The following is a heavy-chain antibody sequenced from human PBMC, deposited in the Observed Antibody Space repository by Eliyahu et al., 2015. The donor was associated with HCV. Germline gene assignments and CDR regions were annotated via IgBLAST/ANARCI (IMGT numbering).Heavy chain of an antibody. CDR2: IXPIGSYV. CDR1: GDAVSXSW. J-gene: IGHJ4*02. V-gene: IGHV5-10-1*03. D-gene: IGHD2-21*02. CDR3: ATLGVPDVNDFGDFVSYFEY. Sequence: EVHLVQSGAEXKKPGESLSISCKASGDAVSXSWITGVRQMPGKGREWMGRIXPIGSYVNFSPSFEGHVTMSFDKSINTAYVHWSSLKASDTAMYYCATLGVPDVNDFGDFVSYFEYWGQGTLVTVSS.